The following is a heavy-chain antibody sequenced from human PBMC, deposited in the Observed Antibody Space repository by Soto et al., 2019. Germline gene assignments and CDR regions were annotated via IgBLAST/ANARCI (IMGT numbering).Heavy chain of an antibody. CDR3: AAGQVSANAYGSPVPYHFYGMNV. CDR1: GDSVTGSSYY. D-gene: IGHD3-10*01. V-gene: IGHV4-61*01. J-gene: IGHJ6*02. Sequence: QVQLRESGPGLVKPSETLSLTCTVSGDSVTGSSYYWSWVRQSPGKGLEWIAYIYYGDYTNYSPSLGSRAAISGETSRNQVSLKLTSVTAADTAVYSCAAGQVSANAYGSPVPYHFYGMNVWGQGTTVTVSS. CDR2: IYYGDYT.